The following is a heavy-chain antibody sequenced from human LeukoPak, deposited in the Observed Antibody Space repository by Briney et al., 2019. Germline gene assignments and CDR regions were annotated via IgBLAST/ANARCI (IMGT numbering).Heavy chain of an antibody. D-gene: IGHD4-17*01. Sequence: KSSETLSLTCIVSGGSISRDFWSWIRQPPGKGLEWIGYIYYTGSTNYNPSLKSRVTISIDTSKNQFSLRLSSVTAADTAVYYCASGYGDYWFDPWGQGTLVTVSS. CDR2: IYYTGST. V-gene: IGHV4-59*01. J-gene: IGHJ5*02. CDR1: GGSISRDF. CDR3: ASGYGDYWFDP.